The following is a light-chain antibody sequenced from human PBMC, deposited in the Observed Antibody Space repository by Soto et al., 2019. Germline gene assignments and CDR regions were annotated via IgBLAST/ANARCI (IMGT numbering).Light chain of an antibody. CDR3: SSYTSSTRV. Sequence: QSVLTQPASVSGSPGQSITISCTGTSSDVGGYNYVSWYQQHPGKAPKLMIYEVSNRPSGVSNRFSGSKSGNTASLTISGLQAEDEADYYCSSYTSSTRVFGGGTKLTVL. CDR2: EVS. CDR1: SSDVGGYNY. V-gene: IGLV2-14*01. J-gene: IGLJ3*02.